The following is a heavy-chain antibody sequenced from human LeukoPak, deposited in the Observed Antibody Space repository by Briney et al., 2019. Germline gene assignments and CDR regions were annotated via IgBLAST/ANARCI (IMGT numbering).Heavy chain of an antibody. Sequence: GGSLRLSCAASGFTFHDHTMHWVRQGPGKRLEWVALITWDGDVKHYADSVKGRFTISRDNSKNSLFLQMNSVTTEDTALYYCTKVAAYSSCWFGYFYYWGQGTLITVSS. CDR2: ITWDGDVK. D-gene: IGHD6-13*01. CDR3: TKVAAYSSCWFGYFYY. CDR1: GFTFHDHT. V-gene: IGHV3-43*01. J-gene: IGHJ4*02.